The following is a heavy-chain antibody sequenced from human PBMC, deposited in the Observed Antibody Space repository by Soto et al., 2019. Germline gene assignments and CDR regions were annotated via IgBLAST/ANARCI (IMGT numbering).Heavy chain of an antibody. CDR1: GFTFSTHG. CDR3: AKDRGGSWTFDY. Sequence: GGSLRLSCAASGFTFSTHGMHWVRQFPGKGLEWVANIAYDGSSRNYGDPVKGRFIVSRHNPKKTLYLQMNSLRHEDTGVYFCAKDRGGSWTFDYWGQGALVTVS. D-gene: IGHD6-13*01. V-gene: IGHV3-30*18. J-gene: IGHJ4*02. CDR2: IAYDGSSR.